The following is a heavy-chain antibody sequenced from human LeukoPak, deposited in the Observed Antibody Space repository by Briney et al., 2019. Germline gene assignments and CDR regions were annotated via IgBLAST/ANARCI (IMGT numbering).Heavy chain of an antibody. CDR1: GYTFTGYY. CDR3: ARDMYPPRITGTNWFDP. CDR2: INPNSGGT. Sequence: ASVKVSCKASGYTFTGYYIHWVRQAPGQGLEWMGWINPNSGGTNYAQKFQGRVTMTRDTSISTAYMELSRLRSDDTAVYYCARDMYPPRITGTNWFDPWGQGTLVTVSS. V-gene: IGHV1-2*02. J-gene: IGHJ5*02. D-gene: IGHD1-7*01.